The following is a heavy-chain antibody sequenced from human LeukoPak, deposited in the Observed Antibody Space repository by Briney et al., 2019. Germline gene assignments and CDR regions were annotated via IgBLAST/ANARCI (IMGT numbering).Heavy chain of an antibody. CDR2: IHYTGST. CDR3: ARGVGGATVCDC. CDR1: GVSISSSNYY. V-gene: IGHV4-39*01. J-gene: IGHJ4*02. Sequence: SETLSLTCTVSGVSISSSNYYWGWIRQPPGKGLEWIGNIHYTGSTHYNPSLKSRVTISVDTSRNQFSLKLSSVTAADTAVYYCARGVGGATVCDCWGQGTLVTVSS. D-gene: IGHD2-21*01.